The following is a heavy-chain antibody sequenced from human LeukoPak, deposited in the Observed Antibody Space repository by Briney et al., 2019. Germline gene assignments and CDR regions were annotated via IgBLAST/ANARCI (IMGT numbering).Heavy chain of an antibody. CDR2: IYYSGST. V-gene: IGHV4-59*08. D-gene: IGHD3-16*02. Sequence: SETLSLTCTVSGGSISSYYWSWIRQPPGKGLEWIGYIYYSGSTNYNPSLKSRVTISVDTSKNQFSLKLSSVTAADTAVYYCARYYDYVWGSYRRYNWFDPWGQGILVTVSS. CDR1: GGSISSYY. CDR3: ARYYDYVWGSYRRYNWFDP. J-gene: IGHJ5*02.